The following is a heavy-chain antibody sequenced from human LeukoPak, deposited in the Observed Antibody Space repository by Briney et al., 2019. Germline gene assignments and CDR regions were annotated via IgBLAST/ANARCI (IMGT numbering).Heavy chain of an antibody. J-gene: IGHJ3*02. Sequence: PSETLSLTCAVYGDSFSGYYWSWIRQPPGRGLEWLGEINHSGNTNDNPSLKSRVTISVDTSKNQFSLKLTSVTAADTAVYYCTSCGDGYKICPGAFDIWGQGTMVTVSS. D-gene: IGHD5-24*01. V-gene: IGHV4-34*01. CDR3: TSCGDGYKICPGAFDI. CDR2: INHSGNT. CDR1: GDSFSGYY.